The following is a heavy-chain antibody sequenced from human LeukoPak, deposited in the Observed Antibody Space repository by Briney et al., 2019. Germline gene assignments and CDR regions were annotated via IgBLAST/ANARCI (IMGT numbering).Heavy chain of an antibody. CDR3: VRRSSGWSFDF. V-gene: IGHV3-64D*06. CDR1: GFTFSTYG. D-gene: IGHD6-19*01. J-gene: IGHJ4*02. Sequence: GGSLRLSCSASGFTFSTYGMQWVRQAPGKGLEYVSTISYNGGSTFYVDSVKGRFTISRDNSQNTLYLQMSNLRVDDTAMYYCVRRSSGWSFDFWGQGTLVTVSS. CDR2: ISYNGGST.